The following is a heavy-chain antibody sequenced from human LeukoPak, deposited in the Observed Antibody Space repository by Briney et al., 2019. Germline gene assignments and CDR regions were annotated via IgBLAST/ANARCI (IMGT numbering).Heavy chain of an antibody. Sequence: SETLSLTCTVSGGSISSYYWSWIRQPPGKGLEWIGYIYYSGSTNYNPSLKSRVTISVDTSKNQFSLKLSSVTAADTAVYYCARVSRYYDSSGYYGYYFDYWGQGTLVTVSS. CDR3: ARVSRYYDSSGYYGYYFDY. J-gene: IGHJ4*02. D-gene: IGHD3-22*01. CDR2: IYYSGST. V-gene: IGHV4-59*01. CDR1: GGSISSYY.